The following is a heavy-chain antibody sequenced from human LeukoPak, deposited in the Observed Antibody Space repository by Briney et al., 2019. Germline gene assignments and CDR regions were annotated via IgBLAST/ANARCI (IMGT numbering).Heavy chain of an antibody. CDR2: ISGSGGST. Sequence: PGGSLRLSCAASGFTFSSYAMSWVRQAPGKGLEWVSAISGSGGSTYYADSVKGRFTISRDNSKNTLYLQMNSLRAEDTAVYYCANGRITIFGVAVEYFQHWGQGTLVTVSS. CDR3: ANGRITIFGVAVEYFQH. J-gene: IGHJ1*01. D-gene: IGHD3-3*01. V-gene: IGHV3-23*01. CDR1: GFTFSSYA.